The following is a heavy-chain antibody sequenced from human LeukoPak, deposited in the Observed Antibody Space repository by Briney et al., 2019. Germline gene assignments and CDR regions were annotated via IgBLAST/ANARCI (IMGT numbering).Heavy chain of an antibody. CDR3: AAEFGRAFDI. CDR1: GFTFSSYW. Sequence: GGSLRLSCAASGFTFSSYWMTWVRQTPGKGPEWVANIKEDGSEKYYVDSVKGRFTISRDNAKNSLYLQMNSLRAEDTAVYYCAAEFGRAFDIWGQGTMVTVSS. D-gene: IGHD3/OR15-3a*01. CDR2: IKEDGSEK. V-gene: IGHV3-7*01. J-gene: IGHJ3*02.